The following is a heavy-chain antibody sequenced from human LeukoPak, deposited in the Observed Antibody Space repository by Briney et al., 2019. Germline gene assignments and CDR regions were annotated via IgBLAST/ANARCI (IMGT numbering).Heavy chain of an antibody. Sequence: PSETLSLTCAVYGVSFRGYYWSWLRQPPGKGLEWVGEINHSGSTNYNPSLKSRVTISVNTSKNQFSLKLSSVTAADTAVYYCARGGSIAAAGNYDAFDIWGQGTMVTVSS. CDR1: GVSFRGYY. D-gene: IGHD6-13*01. V-gene: IGHV4-34*01. J-gene: IGHJ3*02. CDR3: ARGGSIAAAGNYDAFDI. CDR2: INHSGST.